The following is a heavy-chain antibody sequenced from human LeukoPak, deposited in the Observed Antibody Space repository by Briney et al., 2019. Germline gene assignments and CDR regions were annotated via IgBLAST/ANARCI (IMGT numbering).Heavy chain of an antibody. D-gene: IGHD3-10*01. J-gene: IGHJ4*02. CDR3: ARDHAYGSGSCFDY. CDR2: ISSSSSYI. Sequence: GRSLRLSCAASGFTFSDYYMSWIRQAPGKGLEWVSSISSSSSYIYYADSVKGRFTISRDNAKNSLYLQMNSLRAEDTAVYYCARDHAYGSGSCFDYWGQGTLVTVSS. CDR1: GFTFSDYY. V-gene: IGHV3-11*06.